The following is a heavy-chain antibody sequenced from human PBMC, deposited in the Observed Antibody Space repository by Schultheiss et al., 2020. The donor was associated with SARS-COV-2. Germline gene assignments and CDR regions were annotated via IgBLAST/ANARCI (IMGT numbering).Heavy chain of an antibody. J-gene: IGHJ6*02. CDR2: INHSGST. Sequence: SETLSLTCTVSGGSISSYYWSWIRQPPGKGLEWIGEINHSGSTNYNPSLKSRVTISVDTSKNQFSLKLSSVTAADTAVYYCARRLYYYDSSGYQLEGYYYYGMDVWGQGTTVTVSS. V-gene: IGHV4-34*01. CDR1: GGSISSYY. D-gene: IGHD3-22*01. CDR3: ARRLYYYDSSGYQLEGYYYYGMDV.